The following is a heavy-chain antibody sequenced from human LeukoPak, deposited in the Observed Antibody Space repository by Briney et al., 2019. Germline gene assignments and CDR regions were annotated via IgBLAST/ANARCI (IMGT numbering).Heavy chain of an antibody. CDR3: VRGRYSSGWFKDKNWFDP. V-gene: IGHV4-39*07. Sequence: SETLSLTCTVSGGSISSSSYHWGWIRQPPGKGLEWIGTIYHSGTTYYNPSLKSRATISVDTSKNQFSLKLSSVTAADTAVYYCVRGRYSSGWFKDKNWFDPWGQGIPVTVSS. CDR1: GGSISSSSYH. J-gene: IGHJ5*02. CDR2: IYHSGTT. D-gene: IGHD6-19*01.